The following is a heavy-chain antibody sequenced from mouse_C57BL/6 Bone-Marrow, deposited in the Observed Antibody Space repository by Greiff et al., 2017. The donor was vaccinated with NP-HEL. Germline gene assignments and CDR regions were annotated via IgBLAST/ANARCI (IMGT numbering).Heavy chain of an antibody. Sequence: EVHLVESGGGLVQPGGSLSLSCAASGFSFTDYYMSWVRQPPGTALEWLGLIRNKANGYTTEYSASVTGLFTISRDNSQSILYRQMKALRAEDSATYYCSRYTRTTVHWYFDVWGTGTTVTVSS. CDR1: GFSFTDYY. CDR3: SRYTRTTVHWYFDV. J-gene: IGHJ1*03. D-gene: IGHD1-1*01. CDR2: IRNKANGYTT. V-gene: IGHV7-3*01.